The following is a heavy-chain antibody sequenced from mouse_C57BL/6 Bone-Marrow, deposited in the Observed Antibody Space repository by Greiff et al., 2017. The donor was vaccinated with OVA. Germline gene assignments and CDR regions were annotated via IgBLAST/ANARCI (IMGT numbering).Heavy chain of an antibody. V-gene: IGHV1-64*01. CDR1: GYTFTSYW. D-gene: IGHD4-1*01. Sequence: QVQLQQPGAELVKPGASVKLSCKASGYTFTSYWMHWVKQRPGQGLEWIGMINPNSGSTNYNEKFKSKATLTVDKSSSTAYMQLSSLTSEDSAVYYCARSEANWDAYYVDYWGQGTTLTVSS. CDR3: ARSEANWDAYYVDY. CDR2: INPNSGST. J-gene: IGHJ2*01.